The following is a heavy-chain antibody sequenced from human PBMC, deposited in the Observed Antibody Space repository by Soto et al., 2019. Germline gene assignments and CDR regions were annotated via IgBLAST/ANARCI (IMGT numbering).Heavy chain of an antibody. D-gene: IGHD5-12*01. CDR1: GGSLSSYY. Sequence: PSETLSLTCTVSGGSLSSYYCTWIRQSPGKGLGWIGYIYNRGITKYNPALGSRVTISVDTSKNQFSLKLTSVTAADTAVYYCARDVTITGRGGMDVWGQGTTVTVSS. J-gene: IGHJ6*02. V-gene: IGHV4-59*01. CDR3: ARDVTITGRGGMDV. CDR2: IYNRGIT.